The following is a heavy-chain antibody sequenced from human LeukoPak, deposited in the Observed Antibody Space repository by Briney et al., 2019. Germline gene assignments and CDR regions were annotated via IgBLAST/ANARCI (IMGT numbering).Heavy chain of an antibody. CDR2: ISYDGSNK. Sequence: GGSLRLSCAASGFTFSSYGMHWVRQAPGKGLEWVAVISYDGSNKYYADSVKGRFTISRDNSKNTLYLQMNSLRAEDTAVYYCAKDSGGASPLTYYYYYGMDVWGQGTTVTVSS. J-gene: IGHJ6*02. V-gene: IGHV3-30*18. CDR3: AKDSGGASPLTYYYYYGMDV. CDR1: GFTFSSYG. D-gene: IGHD1-26*01.